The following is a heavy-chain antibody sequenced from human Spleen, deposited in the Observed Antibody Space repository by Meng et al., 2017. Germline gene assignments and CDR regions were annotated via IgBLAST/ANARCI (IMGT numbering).Heavy chain of an antibody. J-gene: IGHJ4*02. Sequence: SVKVSCKVSGGTFSSHVLSWVRQAPGQGLEWMGGIIPMSGSVNYAQNFQGRVTITSDESTSTVYMELTRLTSEDTAVYFCARKAGNCVTTTCYSLDYWGQGTLVTVSS. CDR2: IIPMSGSV. CDR3: ARKAGNCVTTTCYSLDY. CDR1: GGTFSSHV. D-gene: IGHD2-2*01. V-gene: IGHV1-69*13.